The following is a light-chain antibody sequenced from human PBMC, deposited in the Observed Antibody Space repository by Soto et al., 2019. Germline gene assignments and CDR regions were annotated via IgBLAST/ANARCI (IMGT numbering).Light chain of an antibody. CDR2: GAS. V-gene: IGKV3-11*01. J-gene: IGKJ5*01. CDR3: QQRSNWPPSIT. Sequence: IVLTQSPATLSVSPGERVTLSCRASESVDINLAWYQQKPGKAPRLLLYGASNRATGIPARFSGSGSGTDFTLTISSPEPEDFAVYYCQQRSNWPPSITFGQGTRLEIK. CDR1: ESVDIN.